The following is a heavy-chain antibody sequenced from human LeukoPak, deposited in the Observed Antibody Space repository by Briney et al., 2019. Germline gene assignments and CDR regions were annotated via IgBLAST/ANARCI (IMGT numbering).Heavy chain of an antibody. CDR3: ARDEVEGYGMDV. V-gene: IGHV4-59*01. CDR1: GGSISSYY. CDR2: IYYSGST. Sequence: SETLSLTCTVSGGSISSYYWSWIRQPPGKGLEWIGYIYYSGSTNCNPSLKSRVTISVDTSKNQFSLKLSSVTAADTAVYYCARDEVEGYGMDVWGQGTTVTVSS. J-gene: IGHJ6*02.